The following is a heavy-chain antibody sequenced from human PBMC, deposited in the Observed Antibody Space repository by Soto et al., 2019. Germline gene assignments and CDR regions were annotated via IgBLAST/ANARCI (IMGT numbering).Heavy chain of an antibody. J-gene: IGHJ5*02. CDR2: IYYSGST. Sequence: PSETLSLTCTVSGGSVSSGKYYWGWIRQPPGKGLEWIGSIYYSGSTYHNPSLKSRVTISVDTSKNQFSLKLSSVTAADTAVYYCARHSYYYGSTYGCWLDPWGQGTLVTVSS. CDR1: GGSVSSGKYY. CDR3: ARHSYYYGSTYGCWLDP. D-gene: IGHD3-10*01. V-gene: IGHV4-39*01.